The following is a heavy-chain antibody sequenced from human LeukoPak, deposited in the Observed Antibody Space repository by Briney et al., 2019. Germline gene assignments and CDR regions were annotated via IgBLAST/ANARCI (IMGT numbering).Heavy chain of an antibody. D-gene: IGHD5-18*01. CDR2: INHSGST. CDR3: ARGIRLWPPIDY. CDR1: GGSISSGSYY. J-gene: IGHJ4*02. Sequence: PSQTLSLTCTVSGGSISSGSYYWSWIRQPAGKGLEWIGEINHSGSTNYNPSLKSRVTISVDTSKNQFSLKLSSVTAADTAVYYCARGIRLWPPIDYWGQGTLVTVSS. V-gene: IGHV4-61*09.